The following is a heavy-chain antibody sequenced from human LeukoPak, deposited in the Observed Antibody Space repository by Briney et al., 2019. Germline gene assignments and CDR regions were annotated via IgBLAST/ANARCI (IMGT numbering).Heavy chain of an antibody. D-gene: IGHD3-16*01. CDR1: GGTFSSYA. CDR3: ASLGGSGY. Sequence: SVKVSCKASGGTFSSYAISWVRQAPGQGLEWMGRIIPILGIANYAQKFQGRVTITADKSTSTAYMQLSSLRSEDTAVYCCASLGGSGYWGQGTLVTVSS. J-gene: IGHJ4*02. CDR2: IIPILGIA. V-gene: IGHV1-69*04.